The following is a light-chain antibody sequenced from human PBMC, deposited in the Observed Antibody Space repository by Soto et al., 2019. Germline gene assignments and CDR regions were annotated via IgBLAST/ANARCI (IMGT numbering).Light chain of an antibody. CDR3: SSYRSSSTPL. CDR1: SSDVGGYNF. J-gene: IGLJ2*01. CDR2: DVT. Sequence: QSALTQPASVSGSPGQSITISCTGTSSDVGGYNFVSWYQQHPGRAPKLMIYDVTHRPSGVSNRFSGSKSGNTASLTISGLQAEDEADYYCSSYRSSSTPLFGGGTKVTVL. V-gene: IGLV2-14*01.